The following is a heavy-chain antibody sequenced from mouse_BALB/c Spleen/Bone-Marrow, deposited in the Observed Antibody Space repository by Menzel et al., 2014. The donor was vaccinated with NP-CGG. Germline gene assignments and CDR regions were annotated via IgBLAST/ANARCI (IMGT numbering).Heavy chain of an antibody. J-gene: IGHJ4*01. CDR3: ARPQFISGRYYAMDY. D-gene: IGHD1-2*01. V-gene: IGHV1-63*01. CDR1: GYAFTNYW. Sequence: VQLQQSGAELVRPGTSVKISCKASGYAFTNYWLDWAKQSPGHRLEWIGDIYPGSGNTYFNEKFKGKATLTADKSSSTAYMQLSSLTSEDSAVYFCARPQFISGRYYAMDYWGQGTSVTVSS. CDR2: IYPGSGNT.